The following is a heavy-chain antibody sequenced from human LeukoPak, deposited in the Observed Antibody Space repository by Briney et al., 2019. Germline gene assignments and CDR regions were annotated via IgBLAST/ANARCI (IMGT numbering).Heavy chain of an antibody. V-gene: IGHV3-9*01. CDR2: ISWNSRTI. Sequence: GGSLRLSCAVSGFTFDDYAMHWVRQVPGKGLEWVSLISWNSRTISYADPVKGRFSISRDNAKNSLYLQMNSLRTEDTAVYYCAKDRGSSGYDDAFDMWGQGTMVTVSS. J-gene: IGHJ3*02. CDR3: AKDRGSSGYDDAFDM. CDR1: GFTFDDYA. D-gene: IGHD5-12*01.